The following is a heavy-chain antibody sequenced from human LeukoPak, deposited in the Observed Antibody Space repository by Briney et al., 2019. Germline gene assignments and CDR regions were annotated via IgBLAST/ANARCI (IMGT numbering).Heavy chain of an antibody. D-gene: IGHD6-19*01. Sequence: QAGGSLRLSCAASGFTFSTYWMTWVRQAQGKGLEWVANIKQDGSERYYVDSVKGRFTVSRDNAKNSLYLQLNILRAEDTAVYYCARVGSDWYRGASDIWGQGTMVTVSS. CDR2: IKQDGSER. J-gene: IGHJ3*02. CDR1: GFTFSTYW. CDR3: ARVGSDWYRGASDI. V-gene: IGHV3-7*01.